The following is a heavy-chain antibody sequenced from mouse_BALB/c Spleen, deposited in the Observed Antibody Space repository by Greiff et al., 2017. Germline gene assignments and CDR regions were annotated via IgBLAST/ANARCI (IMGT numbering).Heavy chain of an antibody. Sequence: EVKVEESGGGLVQPGESLKLSCESNEYEFPSHDMSWVRKTPEKRLELVAAINSDGGSTYYPDTMERRFIISRDNTKKTLYLQMSSLRSEDTALYYCARVDKGYAMDYWGQGTSVTVSS. J-gene: IGHJ4*01. CDR2: INSDGGST. CDR3: ARVDKGYAMDY. CDR1: EYEFPSHD. V-gene: IGHV5-2*03.